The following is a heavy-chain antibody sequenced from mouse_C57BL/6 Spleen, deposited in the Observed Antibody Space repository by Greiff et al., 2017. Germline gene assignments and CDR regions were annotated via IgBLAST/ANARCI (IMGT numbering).Heavy chain of an antibody. D-gene: IGHD2-1*01. J-gene: IGHJ4*01. CDR3: ARGGNDAMDY. V-gene: IGHV1-42*01. Sequence: VQLQQSGPELVKPGASVKISCKASGYSFTGYYMNWVKQSPEKSLEWIGEINPSTGGTTYNQKFKAKATLIVDKSSSTAYMQLKSLTSEDSAVYYCARGGNDAMDYWGQGTSVTVSS. CDR1: GYSFTGYY. CDR2: INPSTGGT.